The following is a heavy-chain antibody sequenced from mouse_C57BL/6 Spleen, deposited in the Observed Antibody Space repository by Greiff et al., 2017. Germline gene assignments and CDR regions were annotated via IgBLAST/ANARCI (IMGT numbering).Heavy chain of an antibody. CDR2: ISSGGSYT. CDR1: GFTFSSYG. J-gene: IGHJ2*01. Sequence: EVQLVESGGDLVKPGGSLKLSCAASGFTFSSYGMSWVRQTPDKRLEWVATISSGGSYTYYPASVKGRFTISRDNAKNTLYLQMSSLKSEDTAMYYCARQARDFDYWGQGTTLTVSS. V-gene: IGHV5-6*01. D-gene: IGHD3-3*01. CDR3: ARQARDFDY.